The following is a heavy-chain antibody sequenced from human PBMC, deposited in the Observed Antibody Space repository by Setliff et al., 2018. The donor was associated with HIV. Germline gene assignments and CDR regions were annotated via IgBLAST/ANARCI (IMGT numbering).Heavy chain of an antibody. V-gene: IGHV3-23*01. CDR1: GFTFSTYA. Sequence: PGGSLRLSCVASGFTFSTYAINWVRLAPGKGLEWVSSISGSGYPYYADSVKGRFTISRDNSKNTLYLQMNSLRAEDTAVYYCAKDLVTTTGPDYWGQGTLVTVSS. D-gene: IGHD1-1*01. J-gene: IGHJ4*02. CDR3: AKDLVTTTGPDY. CDR2: ISGSGYP.